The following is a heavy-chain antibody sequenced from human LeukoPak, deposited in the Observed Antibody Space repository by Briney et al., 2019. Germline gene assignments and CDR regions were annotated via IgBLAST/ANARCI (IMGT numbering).Heavy chain of an antibody. CDR1: GYTFTSYG. CDR3: ARDTMVRGVIITFYYYGMDV. V-gene: IGHV1-18*01. Sequence: RASVKVSCKASGYTFTSYGISWVRQAPGQGLEWMGWISAYNGNTNYAQKLQGRVTMTTDTSTSTAYMELRSLRSDDTAVYYCARDTMVRGVIITFYYYGMDVWGQGTTVTVSS. D-gene: IGHD3-10*01. J-gene: IGHJ6*02. CDR2: ISAYNGNT.